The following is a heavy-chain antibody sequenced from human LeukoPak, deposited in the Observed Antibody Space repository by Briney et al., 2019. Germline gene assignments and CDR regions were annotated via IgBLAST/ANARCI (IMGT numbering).Heavy chain of an antibody. V-gene: IGHV6-1*01. CDR1: GDSFSSNSVT. Sequence: SQTLSLTCALSGDSFSSNSVTWNWIRQSPSRGLEWLGRTYYRSTWYNDYAVSVRGRITVNPDTPKNQFSLHLNSVTPEDTAVYYCARRLTQYDCFDPWGQGILVTVSS. CDR3: ARRLTQYDCFDP. CDR2: TYYRSTWYN. J-gene: IGHJ5*02. D-gene: IGHD2-2*01.